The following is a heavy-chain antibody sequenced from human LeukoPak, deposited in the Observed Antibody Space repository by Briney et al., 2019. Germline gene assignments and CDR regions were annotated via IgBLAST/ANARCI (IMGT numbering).Heavy chain of an antibody. CDR2: IIPIFGTA. CDR1: GGTFSSYA. D-gene: IGHD3-10*01. Sequence: ASVKVSCKASGGTFSSYAISWVRQAPGQGLEWMGGIIPIFGTANYAQKFQGRVTITTDESTSTAYMELSSLRSEDTAVYYCAREHGSGSSGYYYYMDVWGKGTTVTVSS. CDR3: AREHGSGSSGYYYYMDV. J-gene: IGHJ6*03. V-gene: IGHV1-69*05.